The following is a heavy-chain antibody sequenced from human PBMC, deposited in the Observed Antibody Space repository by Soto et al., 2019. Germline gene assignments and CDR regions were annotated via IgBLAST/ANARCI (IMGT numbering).Heavy chain of an antibody. CDR2: IWFDGSKK. CDR1: GFTFSSYG. CDR3: AREGRAYCGGDCSLFDN. Sequence: QVQLVESGGGVVQSGRSLRLSCAASGFTFSSYGMHWVRQAPGKGLEWVALIWFDGSKKYYADSVKGRFTLSRDNSEKTLYLQMNSLRVEDTAVYYCAREGRAYCGGDCSLFDNWGQGTLVTVSS. J-gene: IGHJ4*02. D-gene: IGHD2-21*02. V-gene: IGHV3-33*01.